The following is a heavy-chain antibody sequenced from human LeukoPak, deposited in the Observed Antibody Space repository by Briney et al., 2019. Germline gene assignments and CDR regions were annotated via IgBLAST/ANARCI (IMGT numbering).Heavy chain of an antibody. CDR1: GYTFTGYY. CDR2: INPNSGGT. Sequence: ASVKVSCKASGYTFTGYYMHWVRQAPGQGLEWMGWINPNSGGTNYAQKFQGRVTMTRDTSISTAYMELSRLRSDDTAVYYCARDVTYYYDSSSSDYWGQGTLVTISS. D-gene: IGHD3-22*01. V-gene: IGHV1-2*02. J-gene: IGHJ4*02. CDR3: ARDVTYYYDSSSSDY.